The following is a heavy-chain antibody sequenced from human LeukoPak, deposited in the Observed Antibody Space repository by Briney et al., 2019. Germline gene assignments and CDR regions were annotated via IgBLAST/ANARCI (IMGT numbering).Heavy chain of an antibody. V-gene: IGHV1-69*04. CDR1: GGTFSSYA. J-gene: IGHJ5*02. CDR2: IIPILGIA. D-gene: IGHD2-2*01. CDR3: ARVVQAIVPAARGWFDP. Sequence: ASVKVSCKASGGTFSSYAISWVRQAPGQGLEWMGRIIPILGIANYAQKFQGRVTITADKSTSTAYMELSSLRSEDTAVYYCARVVQAIVPAARGWFDPWGQGTLVTVSS.